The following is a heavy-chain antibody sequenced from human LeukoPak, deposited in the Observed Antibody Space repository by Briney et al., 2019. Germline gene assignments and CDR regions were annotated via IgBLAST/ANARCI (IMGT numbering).Heavy chain of an antibody. V-gene: IGHV1-8*01. J-gene: IGHJ4*02. CDR3: ARGWGATLFDY. CDR2: MSPNSGNP. D-gene: IGHD1-26*01. CDR1: GYTFTRYD. Sequence: SSVKVSCKASGYTFTRYDINWVRQATGQGLEWMGWMSPNSGNPGYAQKFQGRVTMTRNTSISTAYMELSSLRSEDTAVYYCARGWGATLFDYWGQGTLVTVSS.